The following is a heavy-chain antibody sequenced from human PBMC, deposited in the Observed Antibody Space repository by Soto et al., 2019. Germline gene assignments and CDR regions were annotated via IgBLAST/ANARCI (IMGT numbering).Heavy chain of an antibody. V-gene: IGHV5-51*01. CDR3: ARRAPGSSSYYYYYMDV. Sequence: PGQSLKISCKGSGYSFTSFWIGWVRQMPGKGLEWMGIIYPGDSDTRYSPSFQGQVTISADKSISTAYLQWSSLKASDTAMYYCARRAPGSSSYYYYYMDVWGRGTTVTVSS. CDR1: GYSFTSFW. CDR2: IYPGDSDT. D-gene: IGHD6-6*01. J-gene: IGHJ6*03.